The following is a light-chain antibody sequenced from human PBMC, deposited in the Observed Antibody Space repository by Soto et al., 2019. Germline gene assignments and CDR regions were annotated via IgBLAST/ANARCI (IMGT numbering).Light chain of an antibody. Sequence: DIQLTQSPSFLSASVGDRVTITCRASQGISSYLAWYQQKPGKAPKLLIYAASTLQSGVPSRFSGSGSGTQFTLTIRSLQPEDFATYYCQHLNSYPYFGPGTKVDIK. V-gene: IGKV1-9*01. CDR3: QHLNSYPY. J-gene: IGKJ3*01. CDR2: AAS. CDR1: QGISSY.